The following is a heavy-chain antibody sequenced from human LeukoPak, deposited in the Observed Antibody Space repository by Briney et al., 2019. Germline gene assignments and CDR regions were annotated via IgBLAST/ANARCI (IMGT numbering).Heavy chain of an antibody. J-gene: IGHJ5*02. CDR1: GFTVSSNY. V-gene: IGHV3-53*01. Sequence: GGSLRLSCAASGFTVSSNYMSWVRQAPGKGLEWVSVTHSGGSTYYADSVKGRFTISRDSSKNTLYLQMDSLRAEDTAVYYCARERCSGGNCYRGGFDPWGQGTLVTVSS. D-gene: IGHD2-15*01. CDR2: THSGGST. CDR3: ARERCSGGNCYRGGFDP.